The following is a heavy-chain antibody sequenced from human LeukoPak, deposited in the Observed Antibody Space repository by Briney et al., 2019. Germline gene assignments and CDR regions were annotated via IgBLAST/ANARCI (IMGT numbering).Heavy chain of an antibody. J-gene: IGHJ3*02. Sequence: SETLSLTCTVSGGSISSYYWSWIRQPPGKGLEWIGYIYYSGSTNYNPSLKSRVTISVDTSKNQSSLKLSSVTAADTAVYYCARAPQNYDILTGYYPDAFDIWGQGTMVTVSS. CDR3: ARAPQNYDILTGYYPDAFDI. CDR2: IYYSGST. D-gene: IGHD3-9*01. V-gene: IGHV4-59*01. CDR1: GGSISSYY.